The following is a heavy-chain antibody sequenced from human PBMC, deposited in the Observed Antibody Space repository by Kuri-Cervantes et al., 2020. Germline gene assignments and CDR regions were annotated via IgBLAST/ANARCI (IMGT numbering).Heavy chain of an antibody. CDR3: ARDTYSSGWYFSGY. J-gene: IGHJ4*02. V-gene: IGHV1-18*01. D-gene: IGHD6-19*01. CDR2: ISAYNGNT. CDR1: GYTFTSYG. Sequence: ASVKVSCKASGYTFTSYGISWVRQAPGQGLEWMGWISAYNGNTNYAQKLQGRVTMTTDTSTSTAYTELRSLRSDDTAVYYCARDTYSSGWYFSGYWGQGTLVTVSS.